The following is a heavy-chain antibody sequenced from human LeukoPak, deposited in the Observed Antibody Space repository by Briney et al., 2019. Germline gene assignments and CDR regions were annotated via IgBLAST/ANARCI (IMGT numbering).Heavy chain of an antibody. D-gene: IGHD3-3*01. CDR2: IYHSGNT. J-gene: IGHJ4*02. CDR1: GGSISSGGYY. V-gene: IGHV4-30-2*01. Sequence: SETLSLTCTVSGGSISSGGYYWSWIRQPPGKGLEWIGYIYHSGNTYYNPSLKSRVTISVDTSKSQIQLSLKLTSVTAADTAVYSCARVALRSGIFGVISHFDYWGQGTLVTVSS. CDR3: ARVALRSGIFGVISHFDY.